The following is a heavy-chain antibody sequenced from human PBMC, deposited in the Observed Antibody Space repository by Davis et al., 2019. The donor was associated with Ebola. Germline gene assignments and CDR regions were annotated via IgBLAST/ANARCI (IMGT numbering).Heavy chain of an antibody. V-gene: IGHV3-30*03. Sequence: PGGSLRLSCAASGFTLTSYGMSWVRQAPGKGLEWVAHVGIDGSNKYYADSVKGRFTISRDNSKKMLFVQMDYLRVEDTAVYYCVRGIYGDPPAFDMWGQGTMVTVSS. CDR1: GFTLTSYG. CDR3: VRGIYGDPPAFDM. D-gene: IGHD4/OR15-4a*01. CDR2: VGIDGSNK. J-gene: IGHJ3*02.